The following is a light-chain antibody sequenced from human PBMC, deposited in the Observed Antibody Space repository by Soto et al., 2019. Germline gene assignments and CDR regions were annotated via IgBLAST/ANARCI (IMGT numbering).Light chain of an antibody. Sequence: QSALTQPPSASGSPGQSVTISCTGTSTDHYGSNYVSWYQQHPGKVPKLIIYAVTQRPSGVPDRFSGSKSGNTASLTVSGLQAEDEADYYCSSYAGRNLLLFGAGTKVTVL. J-gene: IGLJ1*01. CDR1: STDHYGSNY. CDR3: SSYAGRNLLL. CDR2: AVT. V-gene: IGLV2-8*01.